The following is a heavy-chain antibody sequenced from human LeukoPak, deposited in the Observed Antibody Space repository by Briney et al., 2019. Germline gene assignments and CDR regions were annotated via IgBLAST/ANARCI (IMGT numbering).Heavy chain of an antibody. V-gene: IGHV4-39*07. CDR1: GGAISSSTHY. Sequence: SETLSLTCSVSGGAISSSTHYWGWIRQPPGKGLEWIGSFFYSGSSYYNPSLKSRVTISVDTSKNQFSLKLSSVTAADTAVYYCARDFWTINYWGQGTLVTVSS. CDR2: FFYSGSS. J-gene: IGHJ4*02. CDR3: ARDFWTINY. D-gene: IGHD3/OR15-3a*01.